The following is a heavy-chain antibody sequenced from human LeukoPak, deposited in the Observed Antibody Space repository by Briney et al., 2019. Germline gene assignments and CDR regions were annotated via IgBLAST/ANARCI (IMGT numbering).Heavy chain of an antibody. D-gene: IGHD2-2*02. CDR1: GGTFSSYA. CDR3: ASQGQGEPAARPYYYYGMDV. CDR2: IIPIFGTA. Sequence: WASVKVSCKASGGTFSSYAISWVRQAPGQGLEWMGGIIPIFGTANYAQKFQGRGTITADESTSTAYMELTSLRSEDTAVYYCASQGQGEPAARPYYYYGMDVWGQGTTVTVSS. J-gene: IGHJ6*02. V-gene: IGHV1-69*13.